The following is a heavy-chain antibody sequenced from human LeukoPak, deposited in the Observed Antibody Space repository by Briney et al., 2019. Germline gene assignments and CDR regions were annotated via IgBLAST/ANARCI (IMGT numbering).Heavy chain of an antibody. CDR3: ARGGYRGPMRRELRPSRGHWYFDL. D-gene: IGHD1-26*01. CDR2: INHSGST. CDR1: GGSFSGYY. Sequence: PSETLSLTCAVYGGSFSGYYWSWIRQPPGKGLEWIGEINHSGSTNYNPSLKSRVTISVDTSKNQFSLKLSSVTAADTAVYYCARGGYRGPMRRELRPSRGHWYFDLWGRGTLVTVSS. J-gene: IGHJ2*01. V-gene: IGHV4-34*01.